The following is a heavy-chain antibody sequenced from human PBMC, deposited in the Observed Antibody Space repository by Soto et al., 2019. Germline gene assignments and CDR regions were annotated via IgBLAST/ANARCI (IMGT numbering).Heavy chain of an antibody. V-gene: IGHV4-31*02. Sequence: SETLSLTCTVSGGSISSGGYYWSWIRQHPGKGLEWIGYIYYSGSTYYNPSLKSRVTISVDTSKNQFSLKLSSVTAAGTAVYYCAREWGRYCSGGSCYLSWFDPWGQGTLVTVSS. CDR3: AREWGRYCSGGSCYLSWFDP. D-gene: IGHD2-15*01. CDR1: GGSISSGGYY. J-gene: IGHJ5*02. CDR2: IYYSGST.